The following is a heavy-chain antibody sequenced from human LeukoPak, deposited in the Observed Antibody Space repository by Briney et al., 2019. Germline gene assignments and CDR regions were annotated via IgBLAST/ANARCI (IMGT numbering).Heavy chain of an antibody. D-gene: IGHD2-15*01. CDR3: ATEGYCSGGSCYYGFDP. CDR1: GYTFTDYY. Sequence: ASVKVSCKVSGYTFTDYYMHWVQQAPGKGLEWMGLVDPEDGETIYAEKFQGRVTITADTSTDTAYMELSSLRSEDTAVYYCATEGYCSGGSCYYGFDPWGQGTLVTVSS. CDR2: VDPEDGET. V-gene: IGHV1-69-2*01. J-gene: IGHJ5*02.